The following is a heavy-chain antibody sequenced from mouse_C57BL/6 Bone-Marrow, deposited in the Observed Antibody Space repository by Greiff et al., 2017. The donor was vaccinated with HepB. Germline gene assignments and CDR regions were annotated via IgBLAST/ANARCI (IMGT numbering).Heavy chain of an antibody. D-gene: IGHD1-1*01. J-gene: IGHJ4*01. V-gene: IGHV1-55*01. CDR1: GYTFTSYW. CDR2: IYPGSGST. CDR3: ARGDYGSSYDYAMDY. Sequence: VQLQQPGAELVKPGASVKMSCKASGYTFTSYWITWVKQRPGQGLEWIGDIYPGSGSTNYNEKFKSKATLTVDTSSSTAYMQLSSLTSEDSAVYYCARGDYGSSYDYAMDYWGQGTSVTVSS.